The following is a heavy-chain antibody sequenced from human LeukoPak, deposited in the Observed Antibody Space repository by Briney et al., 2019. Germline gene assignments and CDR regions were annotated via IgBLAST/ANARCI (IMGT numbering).Heavy chain of an antibody. CDR2: ISPCSGNT. CDR1: GYTFPSYG. V-gene: IGHV1-18*01. Sequence: GASVKVSCKASGYTFPSYGITWVRQAPGQGLECMGWISPCSGNTDYAQKFQGRVTMTTDTSTTTAYMELRSLRSDDTAVYYCARASGVSAAGSPYYFDYWGQGTLVTVSS. J-gene: IGHJ4*02. CDR3: ARASGVSAAGSPYYFDY. D-gene: IGHD6-13*01.